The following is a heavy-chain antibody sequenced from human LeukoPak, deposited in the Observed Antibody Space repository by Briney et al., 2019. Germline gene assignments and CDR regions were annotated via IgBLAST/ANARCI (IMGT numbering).Heavy chain of an antibody. Sequence: ASVKVSCKASGYTFIGYYMHWVRQAPGQGLEWMGWINPNSGGTNYAQKFQGRVTMTRDTSISTAYMELRSLRSDDTAVYYCARDSYYCSSTSCYFSPFDIWGQGTMVTVSS. CDR3: ARDSYYCSSTSCYFSPFDI. CDR1: GYTFIGYY. V-gene: IGHV1-2*02. CDR2: INPNSGGT. D-gene: IGHD2-2*01. J-gene: IGHJ3*02.